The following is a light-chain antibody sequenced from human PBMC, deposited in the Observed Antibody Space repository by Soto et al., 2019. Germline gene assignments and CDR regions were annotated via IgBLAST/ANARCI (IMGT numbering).Light chain of an antibody. Sequence: EIVLTQSPATLPLSPGERATLSCRASQSVSSYLAWYQQKPGQAPRLLIYDASNRATGIPARFSGSGSGTGFTVTISSLEPEDFAVYYCQQRSNWPPIFTFGPGTKVDIK. J-gene: IGKJ3*01. CDR2: DAS. CDR3: QQRSNWPPIFT. CDR1: QSVSSY. V-gene: IGKV3-11*01.